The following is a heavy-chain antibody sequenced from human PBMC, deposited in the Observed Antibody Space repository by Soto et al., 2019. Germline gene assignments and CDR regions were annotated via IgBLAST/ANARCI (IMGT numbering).Heavy chain of an antibody. Sequence: GWSLRLSCAASGFTFSDHYMDWVRQAPGKGLEWVGRTRNKANSYTTEYAASVKGRFTISRDDSKNSLYLQMNSLKTEDTAVYYCARDLTGDELVPGGYWGQGTLVTVSS. CDR1: GFTFSDHY. D-gene: IGHD7-27*01. J-gene: IGHJ4*02. V-gene: IGHV3-72*01. CDR2: TRNKANSYTT. CDR3: ARDLTGDELVPGGY.